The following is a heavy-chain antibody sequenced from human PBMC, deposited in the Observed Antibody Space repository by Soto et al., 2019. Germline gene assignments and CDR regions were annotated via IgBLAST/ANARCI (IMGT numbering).Heavy chain of an antibody. Sequence: LLESGGGLVQPGGSLRLSCVGSGFAFSRYAMGWVRQAPGRGLEWVSLISGSGDNTFYADSVKGRFTISRDNSKTTLSLQMNSLRGEDTALYYCARSGDNYNLLDYWGQGTPVTVSS. V-gene: IGHV3-23*01. CDR3: ARSGDNYNLLDY. J-gene: IGHJ4*02. D-gene: IGHD1-1*01. CDR1: GFAFSRYA. CDR2: ISGSGDNT.